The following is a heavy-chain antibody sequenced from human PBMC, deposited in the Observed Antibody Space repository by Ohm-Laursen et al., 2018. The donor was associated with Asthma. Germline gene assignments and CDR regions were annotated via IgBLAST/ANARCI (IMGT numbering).Heavy chain of an antibody. CDR3: ARGTFYYESTGYYFFDH. CDR1: GGSVSSGSYY. J-gene: IGHJ4*02. V-gene: IGHV4-31*03. Sequence: SDTLSLTCTVSGGSVSSGSYYWSWIRQHPGKGLEWIGYIYYSGITYSNPSLRSRVSILVDTSKNQFSLKLSPVTAADTAVYYCARGTFYYESTGYYFFDHWGQGALVTVSS. CDR2: IYYSGIT. D-gene: IGHD3-22*01.